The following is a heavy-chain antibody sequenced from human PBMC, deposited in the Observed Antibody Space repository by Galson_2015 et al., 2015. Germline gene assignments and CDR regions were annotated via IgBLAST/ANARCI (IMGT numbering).Heavy chain of an antibody. CDR1: GYSFTNYW. CDR3: ARLNTGYVGD. CDR2: IYPRDSGT. V-gene: IGHV5-51*01. J-gene: IGHJ4*02. Sequence: QSGAEVKKPGESLQISCKGSGYSFTNYWLGWVRQMPGKGLEWMGIIYPRDSGTRYSPSFQGQVTISADRSISTAYLQWSSLKASDTAMYFCARLNTGYVGDWGQGTLVTVSS. D-gene: IGHD2-2*01.